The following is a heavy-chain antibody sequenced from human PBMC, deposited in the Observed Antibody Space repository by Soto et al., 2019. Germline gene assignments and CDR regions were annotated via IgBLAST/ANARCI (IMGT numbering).Heavy chain of an antibody. Sequence: EVQLVESGGGLVEPGGSLRLSCAASGFIFSNGWMNWVRQAPGKGLEWVGRIKRKTDGGTTDYAAPVKGRFTISRDDSKNTLYLQMNSLETEDTAVYYCTTRGLLYVSSGMDVWGQGTTVTVSS. CDR2: IKRKTDGGTT. D-gene: IGHD3-10*02. CDR3: TTRGLLYVSSGMDV. CDR1: GFIFSNGW. J-gene: IGHJ6*02. V-gene: IGHV3-15*07.